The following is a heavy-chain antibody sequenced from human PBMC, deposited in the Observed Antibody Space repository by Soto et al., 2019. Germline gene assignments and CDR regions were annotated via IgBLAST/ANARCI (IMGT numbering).Heavy chain of an antibody. V-gene: IGHV4-4*07. Sequence: SETLSLTCTVSGGSISSYYWSWIRQPAGKGLEWIGRIYTSGSTNYNPSLKSRVTMSVDTSKNQFSLKLSSVTAADTAVYYRARGIAAAAKNWFDPWGQGTLVTVSS. CDR2: IYTSGST. J-gene: IGHJ5*02. CDR3: ARGIAAAAKNWFDP. CDR1: GGSISSYY. D-gene: IGHD6-13*01.